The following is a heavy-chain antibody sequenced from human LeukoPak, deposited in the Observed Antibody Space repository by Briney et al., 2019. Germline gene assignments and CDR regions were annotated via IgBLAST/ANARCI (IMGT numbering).Heavy chain of an antibody. D-gene: IGHD1-26*01. CDR2: ISRSGSTK. V-gene: IGHV3-11*04. Sequence: GGSLRLSCAASGFTFSDYNMRWIRQAPGKGLEWVSSISRSGSTKYYADSVKGRFTISRDNAKNSLYLQMNSLRAEDTAVYYCASPSAVGASYYFDYWGQGTLVTVSS. CDR3: ASPSAVGASYYFDY. J-gene: IGHJ4*02. CDR1: GFTFSDYN.